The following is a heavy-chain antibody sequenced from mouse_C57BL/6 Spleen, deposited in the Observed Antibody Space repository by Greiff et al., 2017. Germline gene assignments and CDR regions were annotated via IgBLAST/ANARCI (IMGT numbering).Heavy chain of an antibody. J-gene: IGHJ1*03. V-gene: IGHV1-42*01. CDR2: INPSTGGT. CDR1: GYSFTGYY. D-gene: IGHD2-5*01. CDR3: ASYYSNYDWYFDV. Sequence: DVQLQESGPELVKPGASVKISCKASGYSFTGYYMNWVKQSPEKSLEWIGEINPSTGGTTYNQKFKAKATLTVDKSSSTAYMQLKSLTSEDSAVYYCASYYSNYDWYFDVWGTGTTVTVSS.